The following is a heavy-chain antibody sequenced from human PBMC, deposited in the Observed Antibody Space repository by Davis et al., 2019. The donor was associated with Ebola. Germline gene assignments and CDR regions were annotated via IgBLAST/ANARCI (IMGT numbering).Heavy chain of an antibody. D-gene: IGHD3-10*01. CDR3: ARGAGLLWFGELLYRNGNWFDP. Sequence: SETLSLTCAVYGGSFSGYYWSWIRQSPGKGLEWIGEINHSGSTNYNPSLKSRVTLSVDTSKNQFSLKLSSVTAADTAVYYCARGAGLLWFGELLYRNGNWFDPWGQGTLVTVSS. V-gene: IGHV4-34*01. CDR2: INHSGST. J-gene: IGHJ5*02. CDR1: GGSFSGYY.